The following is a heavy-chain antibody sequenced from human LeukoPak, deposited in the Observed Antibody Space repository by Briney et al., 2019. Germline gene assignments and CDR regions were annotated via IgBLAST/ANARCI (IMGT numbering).Heavy chain of an antibody. CDR2: IYPGDSDT. J-gene: IGHJ3*02. V-gene: IGHV5-51*01. D-gene: IGHD4-17*01. CDR3: ASTRNDYGDYRDAFDI. CDR1: GYSFTSYW. Sequence: GESLKISCKGSGYSFTSYWIGWVRQMPGKGLEWMGIIYPGDSDTRYSPSFQGPVTISADKSISTAYLQWSSLKASDTAMYYCASTRNDYGDYRDAFDIWGQGTMVTVSS.